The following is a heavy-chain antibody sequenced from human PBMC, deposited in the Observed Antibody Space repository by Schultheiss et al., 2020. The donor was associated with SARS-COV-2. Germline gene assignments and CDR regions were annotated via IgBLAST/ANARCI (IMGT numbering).Heavy chain of an antibody. J-gene: IGHJ6*03. CDR1: GFTFGDYA. V-gene: IGHV3-49*03. CDR3: TRASWNYHYYYMDV. D-gene: IGHD1-1*01. CDR2: IRSKAYGGTT. Sequence: GGSLRLSCTASGFTFGDYAMSWFRQAPGKGLEWVGFIRSKAYGGTTEYAASVKGRFTISRDDSKSIAYLQMNSLKTEDTAVYYCTRASWNYHYYYMDVWGKGTTVTVAS.